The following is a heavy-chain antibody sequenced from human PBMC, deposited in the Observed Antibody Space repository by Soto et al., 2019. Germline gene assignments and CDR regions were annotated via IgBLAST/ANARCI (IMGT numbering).Heavy chain of an antibody. CDR2: ISYSGRT. Sequence: SETLSLTCTVSGASIITNNYFWVWIRQSPRRGLELIGSISYSGRTYDNPSLQSRVTISIDASKNQFSLKLTSVTTADTSIYYCARRRASDYGGNHHPYFFARWGQGTLGTVS. D-gene: IGHD4-17*01. V-gene: IGHV4-39*01. CDR3: ARRRASDYGGNHHPYFFAR. J-gene: IGHJ4*02. CDR1: GASIITNNYF.